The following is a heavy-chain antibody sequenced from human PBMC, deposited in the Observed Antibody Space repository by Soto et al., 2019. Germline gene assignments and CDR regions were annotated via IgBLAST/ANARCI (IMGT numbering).Heavy chain of an antibody. V-gene: IGHV2-5*02. CDR3: EERIHYYYGMDV. CDR2: IYWDDDK. Sequence: XGPTLVNPTQPLTLTCPFSGFSLSTSGVGVGWIRQPPGKALEWLALIYWDDDKRYSPSLKSRLTITKDTSKNQVVLTMTNMAPVDTATYCCEERIHYYYGMDVWGQGTTVTVSS. CDR1: GFSLSTSGVG. J-gene: IGHJ6*02.